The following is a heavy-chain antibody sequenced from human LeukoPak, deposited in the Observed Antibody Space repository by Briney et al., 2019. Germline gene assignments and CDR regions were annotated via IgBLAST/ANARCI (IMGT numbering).Heavy chain of an antibody. V-gene: IGHV3-66*01. CDR2: ISSDGNT. J-gene: IGHJ4*02. CDR3: AKSRAGFDSSGLIFDY. Sequence: SGGSLRLSCAASGPTVRGSYMTWVRQGPGKGLEWVSLISSDGNTYYADSVRGRFTISRDNSKNTMYLQMNSLRAEDTAVYYCAKSRAGFDSSGLIFDYWGQGTLVTVSS. D-gene: IGHD3-22*01. CDR1: GPTVRGSY.